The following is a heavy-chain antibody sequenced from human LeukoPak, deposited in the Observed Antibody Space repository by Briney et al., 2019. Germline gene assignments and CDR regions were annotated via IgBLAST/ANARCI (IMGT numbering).Heavy chain of an antibody. J-gene: IGHJ4*02. CDR3: ARVRSGIFEY. CDR2: TYYRSKWSN. V-gene: IGHV6-1*01. Sequence: QTLSLTCAISGDSVSSNLVTWNWIRQSPSRGLEWLGRTYYRSKWSNDYGDPVKSRITINPDTSKHQFALQLNSVTPEDTAVYYCARVRSGIFEYWGQGTLGTVSS. CDR1: GDSVSSNLVT. D-gene: IGHD3-10*01.